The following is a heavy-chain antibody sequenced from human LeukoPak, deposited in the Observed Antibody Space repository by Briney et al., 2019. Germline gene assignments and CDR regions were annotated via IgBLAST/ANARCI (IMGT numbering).Heavy chain of an antibody. D-gene: IGHD3-3*01. CDR1: GFTFSSYW. CDR2: IKQDGSEK. Sequence: GGSLRLSCAASGFTFSSYWMSWVRQAPGKRLEWVANIKQDGSEKYYVDSVKGRFTISRDNAKNSLYLQMNGLRAEDTAVYYCARGQNYDFWSGYFPFDYWGQGTLVTVSS. V-gene: IGHV3-7*01. J-gene: IGHJ4*02. CDR3: ARGQNYDFWSGYFPFDY.